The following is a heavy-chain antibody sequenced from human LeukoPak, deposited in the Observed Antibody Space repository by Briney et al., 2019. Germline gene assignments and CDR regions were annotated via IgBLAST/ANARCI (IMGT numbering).Heavy chain of an antibody. Sequence: GGSLRLSCAASGFTFSSYSMNWVRQAPGKGLEWASSISSSSSYIYYADSVKGRFTISRDNAKNSLYLQMNSLRAEDTAVYYCARVADTAMQDYWGQGTLVTVSS. CDR3: ARVADTAMQDY. CDR1: GFTFSSYS. CDR2: ISSSSSYI. J-gene: IGHJ4*02. V-gene: IGHV3-21*01. D-gene: IGHD5-18*01.